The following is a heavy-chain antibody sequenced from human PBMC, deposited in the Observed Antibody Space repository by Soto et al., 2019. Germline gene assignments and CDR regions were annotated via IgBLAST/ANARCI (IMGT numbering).Heavy chain of an antibody. CDR2: ISFDGTNT. V-gene: IGHV3-30*18. J-gene: IGHJ6*02. CDR3: AQEPHNFPWYGSTGMDV. CDR1: GFSFSNYG. D-gene: IGHD6-13*01. Sequence: PGGSLRLSCAASGFSFSNYGIHWVRQAPGKGLEWVAFISFDGTNTYYTDYLRGRFTISRDNSKNTVYLQLNSLTVEDTAVYYCAQEPHNFPWYGSTGMDVWGPGTTLTVSS.